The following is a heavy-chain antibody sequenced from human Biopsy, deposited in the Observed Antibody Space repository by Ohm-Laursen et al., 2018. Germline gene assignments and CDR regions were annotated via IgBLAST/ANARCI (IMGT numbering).Heavy chain of an antibody. J-gene: IGHJ3*02. D-gene: IGHD3-22*01. V-gene: IGHV4-39*07. Sequence: SETLSLTWSVSGGSISNNNYYWGWIRQPPGKGLEWIGSIFYRGSTNRNPSLKSRVTILVDTSKNQFSLKLNSVTAADTAVYYCGRREVVITHDAFDTWGQGTMVTVSS. CDR2: IFYRGST. CDR3: GRREVVITHDAFDT. CDR1: GGSISNNNYY.